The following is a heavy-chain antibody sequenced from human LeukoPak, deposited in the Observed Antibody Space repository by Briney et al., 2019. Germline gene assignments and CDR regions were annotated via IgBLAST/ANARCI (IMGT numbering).Heavy chain of an antibody. CDR1: GGSISSGSYD. D-gene: IGHD1-26*01. Sequence: SETLSLTCTVSGGSISSGSYDWRWIRQPAGTGLEWIGRIYTSGSTNYNPSLKSRVTISVDTSKNQFSLKLSSVTAADTAVYYCAAVTRELLFDYWGQGTLVTVSS. J-gene: IGHJ4*02. V-gene: IGHV4-61*02. CDR2: IYTSGST. CDR3: AAVTRELLFDY.